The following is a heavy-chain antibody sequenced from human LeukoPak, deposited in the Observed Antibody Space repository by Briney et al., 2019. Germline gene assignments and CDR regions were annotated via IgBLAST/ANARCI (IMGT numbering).Heavy chain of an antibody. CDR1: GFTFDDYA. V-gene: IGHV3-23*01. Sequence: PGRSLRLSCAASGFTFDDYAMHWVRQAPGKGLEWVSSISGSGVATYSADSVKGRFTISRDNSKNTLYLQMNSLRAEDTAVYYCAKDWGYSSSQGYYFDYWGQGTVVTVSS. D-gene: IGHD6-13*01. J-gene: IGHJ4*02. CDR3: AKDWGYSSSQGYYFDY. CDR2: ISGSGVAT.